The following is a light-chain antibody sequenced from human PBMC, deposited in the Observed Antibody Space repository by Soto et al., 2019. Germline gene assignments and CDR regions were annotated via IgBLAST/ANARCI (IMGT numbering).Light chain of an antibody. Sequence: DIQMTQSPSSVSASVGDRVTISCRASQSISSYLNWYQQKPGKAPKLLIYAASSLQSGVPSRFSGSGSGTDFTLTISSLQPEDFATYYCQQSYSTLLYTFGQGTKLEIK. CDR2: AAS. J-gene: IGKJ2*01. CDR1: QSISSY. CDR3: QQSYSTLLYT. V-gene: IGKV1-39*01.